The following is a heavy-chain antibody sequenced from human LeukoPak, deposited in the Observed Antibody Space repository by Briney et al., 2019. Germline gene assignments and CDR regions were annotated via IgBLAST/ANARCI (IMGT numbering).Heavy chain of an antibody. Sequence: GGSLRLSCATSGFNFNSYGFHWVRQAPGKGLEWVAFIWYVGSDIYYAASVKGRFTIASDKAKNTVYLQTNGWRVENTGRFYCSRETVATDYWGPGALVTVSS. CDR3: SRETVATDY. J-gene: IGHJ4*02. CDR2: IWYVGSDI. CDR1: GFNFNSYG. V-gene: IGHV3-33*01. D-gene: IGHD1-26*01.